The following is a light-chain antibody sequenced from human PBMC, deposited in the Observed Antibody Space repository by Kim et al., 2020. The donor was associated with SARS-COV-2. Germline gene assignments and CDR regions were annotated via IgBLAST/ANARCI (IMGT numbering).Light chain of an antibody. Sequence: SVSPGQTGSNTCSGDRLGNKYVFWYQQKPGQSPVVVIYQDTQRPSGIPERFSGSNSGNTATLTISGTQAMDEADYYCQAWDSTTTVFGGGTQLTVL. CDR2: QDT. V-gene: IGLV3-1*01. CDR1: RLGNKY. J-gene: IGLJ2*01. CDR3: QAWDSTTTV.